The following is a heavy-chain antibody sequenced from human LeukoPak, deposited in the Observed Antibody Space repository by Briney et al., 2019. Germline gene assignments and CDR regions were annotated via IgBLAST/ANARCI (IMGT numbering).Heavy chain of an antibody. CDR1: GYTFTNYA. CDR2: INTNTGHP. J-gene: IGHJ4*02. CDR3: ARDFSDWSDYFDY. V-gene: IGHV7-4-1*02. Sequence: ASVKVSCKASGYTFTNYAMTWVRQSPGQGLEWMGWINTNTGHPTYAQGFTGRFVFSLDTSVSTAYLQISSLKAEDTAVYYCARDFSDWSDYFDYWGQGTLVTVSS. D-gene: IGHD3/OR15-3a*01.